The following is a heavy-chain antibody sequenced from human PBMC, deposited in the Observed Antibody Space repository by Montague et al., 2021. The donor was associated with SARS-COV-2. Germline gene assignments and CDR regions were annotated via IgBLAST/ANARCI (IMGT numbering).Heavy chain of an antibody. Sequence: SETLSLTCTVSGGSIRSYYWNWIRQPPGKGLEWIGEIYSSGSTNYNPSLKSRVTISMDTSKSQFSLKLTSVTAADTAVYYCARHTRGWQPFDFWGQGTLVTVSS. CDR3: ARHTRGWQPFDF. J-gene: IGHJ4*02. D-gene: IGHD6-19*01. CDR2: IYSSGST. V-gene: IGHV4-59*01. CDR1: GGSIRSYY.